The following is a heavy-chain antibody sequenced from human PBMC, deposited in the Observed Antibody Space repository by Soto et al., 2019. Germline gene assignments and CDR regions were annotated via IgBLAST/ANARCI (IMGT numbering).Heavy chain of an antibody. D-gene: IGHD6-13*01. Sequence: SETLSLTCTVSGGSISSYYWSWIWQPAGKGLEWIGRIYTSGSTNYNPSLKSRVTMSVDTSKNQFSLKLSSVTAADTAVYYCARDLLYSSSWYGIPFDYWGQGTLVTVSS. CDR1: GGSISSYY. CDR3: ARDLLYSSSWYGIPFDY. CDR2: IYTSGST. V-gene: IGHV4-4*07. J-gene: IGHJ4*02.